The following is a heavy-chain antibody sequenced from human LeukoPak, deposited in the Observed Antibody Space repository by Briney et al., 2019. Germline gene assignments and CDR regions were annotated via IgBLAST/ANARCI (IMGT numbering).Heavy chain of an antibody. J-gene: IGHJ4*02. CDR3: GKTTVGYSSGQKPAWPVDY. D-gene: IGHD5-18*01. CDR1: GFTFGSYA. V-gene: IGHV3-23*01. Sequence: GGSLRLSCEASGFTFGSYAMYWVRQAPGKGLEWVAGIFGSGGSPHYADTVKGRFTISRDNSRNTVYLQINSLRAEDTAVYYCGKTTVGYSSGQKPAWPVDYWGQGTLVTVSS. CDR2: IFGSGGSP.